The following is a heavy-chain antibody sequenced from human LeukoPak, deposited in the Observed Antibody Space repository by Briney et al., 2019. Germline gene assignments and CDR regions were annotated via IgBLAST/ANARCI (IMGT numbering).Heavy chain of an antibody. CDR2: IKSKGDGETI. V-gene: IGHV3-15*01. J-gene: IGHJ4*02. D-gene: IGHD3-10*01. Sequence: GGSLRLSCAASGFTFTNAWMSWVRQAPGKGLEWVGRIKSKGDGETIDNAAPVKGRFTMSRDDSKATLYLQMNSLKAEDTAVYYCTTDLGLTMIRGVIAYWGQGALVTVSS. CDR3: TTDLGLTMIRGVIAY. CDR1: GFTFTNAW.